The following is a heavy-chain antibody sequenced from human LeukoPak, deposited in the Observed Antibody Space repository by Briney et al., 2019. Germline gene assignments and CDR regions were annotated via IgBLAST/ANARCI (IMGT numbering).Heavy chain of an antibody. CDR2: IHYDGNNK. CDR1: GFTFGSYG. D-gene: IGHD6-19*01. Sequence: GGSLRLSCAASGFTFGSYGMHWVRQAPGKGLEWVAFIHYDGNNKYCADSVKGRFTISRDNSKNTLYLQMNSLSAEDTAVYHCAKDPGIAVAGYYMDVWGKGTTVTVSS. V-gene: IGHV3-30*02. J-gene: IGHJ6*03. CDR3: AKDPGIAVAGYYMDV.